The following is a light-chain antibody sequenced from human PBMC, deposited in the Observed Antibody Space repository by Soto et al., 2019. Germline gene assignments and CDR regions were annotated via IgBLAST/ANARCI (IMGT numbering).Light chain of an antibody. J-gene: IGKJ4*01. CDR1: QSVSSN. CDR2: GAS. CDR3: QQYNIWPLT. Sequence: EIVMTQSPATLSASPGGRATLSCRASQSVSSNLAWYQQKLGQAPRLLIYGASNGATDITARFSGSGSGTDFNLTISRLQSEDFAVYYCQQYNIWPLTFGGGTKVDIK. V-gene: IGKV3-15*01.